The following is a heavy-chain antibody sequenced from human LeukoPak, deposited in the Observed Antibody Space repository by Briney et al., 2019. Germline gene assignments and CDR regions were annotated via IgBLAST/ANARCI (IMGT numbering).Heavy chain of an antibody. CDR1: GYTFISYG. CDR3: ARDYYYDSSGHYRGYYFDY. J-gene: IGHJ4*02. Sequence: ASVTPSCKASGYTFISYGVSWVRQAPGQGLEWMGWISPYNGNTNYAQKFQGRVTMTTDTSTSTAYMELRSLRSDDTAMYYCARDYYYDSSGHYRGYYFDYWGRGTRDPVSS. V-gene: IGHV1-18*01. D-gene: IGHD3-22*01. CDR2: ISPYNGNT.